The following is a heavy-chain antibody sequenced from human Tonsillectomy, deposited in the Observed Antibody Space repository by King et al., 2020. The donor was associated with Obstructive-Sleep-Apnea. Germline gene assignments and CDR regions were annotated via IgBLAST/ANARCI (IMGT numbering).Heavy chain of an antibody. D-gene: IGHD3-3*01. CDR1: GGSISSSSYY. Sequence: QLQESGPGLVKPSETLSLTCSVSGGSISSSSYYWGWIRQPPGKGLEWIGTIYYSGSTYYNPSLMSRVTISVDTSKNQFSLKLSSVTAADTAVYYCARVGLTIFGVVYGLDVRGQGTTVTVSS. CDR2: IYYSGST. CDR3: ARVGLTIFGVVYGLDV. V-gene: IGHV4-39*07. J-gene: IGHJ6*02.